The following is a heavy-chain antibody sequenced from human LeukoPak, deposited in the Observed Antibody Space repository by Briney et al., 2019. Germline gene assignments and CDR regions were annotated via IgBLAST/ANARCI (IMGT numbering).Heavy chain of an antibody. Sequence: GASVKVSCKASGYTFTGYYMHWVRQAPGQGLEWMGWINPNSGGTNYAQKFQGRVTMTRDTSISTAYMELSRLRSDDTAVYYCARAGGYYDSSGYKDWGQGTLVTVSS. V-gene: IGHV1-2*02. CDR2: INPNSGGT. CDR1: GYTFTGYY. CDR3: ARAGGYYDSSGYKD. D-gene: IGHD3-22*01. J-gene: IGHJ4*02.